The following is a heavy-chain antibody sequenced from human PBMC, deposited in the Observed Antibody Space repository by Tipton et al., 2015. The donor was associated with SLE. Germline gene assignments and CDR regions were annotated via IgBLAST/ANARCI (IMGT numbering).Heavy chain of an antibody. CDR2: LYYSGST. V-gene: IGHV4-59*01. CDR3: ARQGGQWLDFDY. D-gene: IGHD6-19*01. CDR1: GGSISSYY. J-gene: IGHJ4*02. Sequence: TLSLTCTVSGGSISSYYWSWIRQPPGKGLEWIGNLYYSGSTNYNPSLKSRVTISVDTSKNQFSLKLSSVTAADTAVYYRARQGGQWLDFDYWGQGTLVTVSS.